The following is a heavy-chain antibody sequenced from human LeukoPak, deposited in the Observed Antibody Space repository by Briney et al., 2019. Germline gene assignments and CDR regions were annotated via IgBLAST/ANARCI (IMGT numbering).Heavy chain of an antibody. D-gene: IGHD3-22*01. CDR2: ISGSGGST. V-gene: IGHV3-23*01. CDR3: AKSPGYTVVVHFDC. CDR1: GFTFSSYA. Sequence: GGSLRLSCAASGFTFSSYAMSWVRQAPGKGLEWVSVISGSGGSTYYADSVKGRFTISRDNSKNTLYLQMSSLRAEDTAVYYCAKSPGYTVVVHFDCWGQGTLVTVSS. J-gene: IGHJ4*02.